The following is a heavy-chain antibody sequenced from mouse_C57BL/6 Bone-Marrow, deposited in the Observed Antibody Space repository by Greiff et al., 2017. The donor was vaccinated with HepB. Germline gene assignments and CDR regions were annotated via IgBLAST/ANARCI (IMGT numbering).Heavy chain of an antibody. J-gene: IGHJ2*01. CDR1: GYTFTDYY. CDR2: INPNNGGT. V-gene: IGHV1-26*01. D-gene: IGHD4-1*01. CDR3: ALTGTRGFDY. Sequence: EVQLQQSGPELVKPGASVKISCKASGYTFTDYYMNWVKQSHGKSLEWIGDINPNNGGTSYNQKFKGKATLTVDKSSSTAYMELRSLTSEDSAVYYCALTGTRGFDYWGQGTTLTVSS.